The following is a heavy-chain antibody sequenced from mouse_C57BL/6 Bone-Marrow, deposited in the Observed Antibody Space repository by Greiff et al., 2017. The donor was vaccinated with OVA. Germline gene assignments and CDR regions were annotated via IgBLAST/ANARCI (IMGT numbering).Heavy chain of an antibody. Sequence: QVQLQQPGAELVKPGASVKLSCKASGYTFTSYWMQWVKQRPGQGLEWIGEIDPSDSYTNYNQKFKGKATLTVDTSSSTAYMQLSSLTSEDSAVYYCAREGAKYYFDYWGKGTTLTVSS. CDR1: GYTFTSYW. CDR2: IDPSDSYT. V-gene: IGHV1-50*01. CDR3: AREGAKYYFDY. J-gene: IGHJ2*01. D-gene: IGHD3-1*01.